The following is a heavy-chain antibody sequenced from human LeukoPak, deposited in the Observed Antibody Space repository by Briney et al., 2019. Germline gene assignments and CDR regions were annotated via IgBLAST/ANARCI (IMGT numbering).Heavy chain of an antibody. D-gene: IGHD2-21*02. CDR1: GFTFQNYA. Sequence: PGGSLRLSCAASGFTFQNYAMAWVRQTPGKGLEWVSSINGGGGGTNYAHSVKGRFTVSRDNANDTLYLQRNGLTAADTAFYYCAKVRGVGTHIWLLPWDLWGQGTLVSVSS. CDR2: INGGGGGT. J-gene: IGHJ1*01. CDR3: AKVRGVGTHIWLLPWDL. V-gene: IGHV3-23*01.